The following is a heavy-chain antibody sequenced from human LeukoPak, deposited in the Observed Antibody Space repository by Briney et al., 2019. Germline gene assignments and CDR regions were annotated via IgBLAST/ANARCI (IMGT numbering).Heavy chain of an antibody. D-gene: IGHD3-10*01. CDR2: IYSGGST. CDR3: ARDLTMVRGVLGV. V-gene: IGHV3-53*01. J-gene: IGHJ6*04. CDR1: GFTVSSNY. Sequence: PGGSLRLSCAASGFTVSSNYMSWVRQAPGKGLEWASVIYSGGSTYYADSVKGRFTISRDNSKNTLYLQMNSLRAEDTAVYYCARDLTMVRGVLGVWGKGTTVTVSS.